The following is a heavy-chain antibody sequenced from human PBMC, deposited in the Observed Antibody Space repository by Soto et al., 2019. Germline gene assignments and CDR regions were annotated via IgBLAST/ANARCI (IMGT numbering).Heavy chain of an antibody. Sequence: DVQLVESGGGLVQPGRSLRLSCAASGFTFDDYAMHWVRQAPGKGLEWVSGISWNSGSIGYADSVKGRFTISRDNAKNSLYLQMNSLRAEDTALYYCAKDNGPSSSLDYWGQGTLVTVSS. CDR2: ISWNSGSI. CDR3: AKDNGPSSSLDY. CDR1: GFTFDDYA. V-gene: IGHV3-9*01. J-gene: IGHJ4*02. D-gene: IGHD6-6*01.